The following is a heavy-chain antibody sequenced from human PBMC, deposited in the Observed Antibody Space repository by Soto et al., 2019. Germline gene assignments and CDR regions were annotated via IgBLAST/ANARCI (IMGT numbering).Heavy chain of an antibody. CDR3: AKLPPPGYYDSSGYYKPATHVFY. Sequence: EVQLLESGGGLVQPGGSLRLSCAASGFTFSSYAMSWVRQAPGKGLEWVSAISGSGGSTYYADSVKGRFTISRDNSKNTLYLQMNSLRAEDTAVYYCAKLPPPGYYDSSGYYKPATHVFYWGQGTLVTVSS. V-gene: IGHV3-23*01. J-gene: IGHJ4*02. CDR1: GFTFSSYA. D-gene: IGHD3-22*01. CDR2: ISGSGGST.